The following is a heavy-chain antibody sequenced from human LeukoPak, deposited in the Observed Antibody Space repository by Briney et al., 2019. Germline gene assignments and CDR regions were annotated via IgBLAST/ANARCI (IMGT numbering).Heavy chain of an antibody. CDR1: GFTFSTYW. CDR2: INGDGSST. CDR3: ARALGDI. V-gene: IGHV3-74*01. J-gene: IGHJ4*02. Sequence: GGSLRLSCAASGFTFSTYWMHWVRHAPGKGPVWVSRINGDGSSTSYGDSVKGRFTISRDNAKNTLYLQMNGLRVEDTAVYYCARALGDIRGQGTLVTVSS.